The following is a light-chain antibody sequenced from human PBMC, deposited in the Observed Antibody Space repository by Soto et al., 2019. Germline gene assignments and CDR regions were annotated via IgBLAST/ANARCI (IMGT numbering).Light chain of an antibody. CDR2: AAS. CDR3: QQLNSFPLS. Sequence: DIQLTQSPSFLSASVGDRVTITCRASQGISSYLAWYQQKPGKAPKLLIYAASTLQSGVPSRISGSESGTEFTLAISSLQPEDFATYYCQQLNSFPLSCGGGTKVEIK. J-gene: IGKJ4*01. V-gene: IGKV1-9*01. CDR1: QGISSY.